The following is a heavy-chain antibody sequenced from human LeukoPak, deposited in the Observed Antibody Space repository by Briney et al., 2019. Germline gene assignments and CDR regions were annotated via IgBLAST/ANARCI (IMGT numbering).Heavy chain of an antibody. CDR2: NNTNNGDT. D-gene: IGHD6-6*01. J-gene: IGHJ3*01. CDR1: GYSFTAYY. V-gene: IGHV1-2*02. Sequence: GASVKVSCKASGYSFTAYYIHWVRQAPGQGLEWMGWNNTNNGDTSYAQKFQGRVTMTRDTSINTGYMELGGLTSDDTAVYFCVRDDGRSSVNAFDVWGQGTLVTVSS. CDR3: VRDDGRSSVNAFDV.